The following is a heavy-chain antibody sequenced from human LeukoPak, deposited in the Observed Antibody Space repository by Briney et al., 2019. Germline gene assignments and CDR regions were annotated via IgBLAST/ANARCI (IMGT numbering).Heavy chain of an antibody. V-gene: IGHV3-74*01. CDR2: INSDGSST. CDR3: ARGFTIFGLVNDAFDI. CDR1: GFTFSNYW. Sequence: GGSLRLSCAASGFTFSNYWIHWVRQAPGKGLVWVSRINSDGSSTSYADSVKGRFTISRDNAKNTLYLQMNSLRAEDTAVYYCARGFTIFGLVNDAFDIWGQGTMVTVSS. D-gene: IGHD3-3*01. J-gene: IGHJ3*02.